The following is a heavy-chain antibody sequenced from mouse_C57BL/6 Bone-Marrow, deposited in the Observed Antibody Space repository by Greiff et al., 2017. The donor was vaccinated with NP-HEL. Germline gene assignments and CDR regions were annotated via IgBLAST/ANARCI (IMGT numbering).Heavy chain of an antibody. J-gene: IGHJ1*03. Sequence: EVKLLESGGGLVKPGGSLKLSCAASGFTFSSYAMSWVRQTPEKRLEWVATISDGGSYTYYPDNVKGRSTISRDKAKNNQYLQLSHLKSEDTAMYYCARGEEYYGSRDFDVWGTGTTVTVSS. D-gene: IGHD1-1*01. CDR2: ISDGGSYT. CDR1: GFTFSSYA. CDR3: ARGEEYYGSRDFDV. V-gene: IGHV5-4*03.